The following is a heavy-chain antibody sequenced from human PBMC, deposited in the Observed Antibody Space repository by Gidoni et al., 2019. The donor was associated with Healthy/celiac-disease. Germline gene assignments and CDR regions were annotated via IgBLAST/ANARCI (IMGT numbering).Heavy chain of an antibody. Sequence: QVQLVQSGAEVKKPGSSVKVSCKASGGTFSSYAISCVPQAPGQGLEWMGGFITTCGTATYAQKFQCRVMITADESTSTAYMELSSLRSEDTAVYYCARGGGHDFWSGMGYYYYYGMDVWGQGTTVTVSS. CDR2: FITTCGTA. J-gene: IGHJ6*02. V-gene: IGHV1-69*01. CDR1: GGTFSSYA. D-gene: IGHD3-3*01. CDR3: ARGGGHDFWSGMGYYYYYGMDV.